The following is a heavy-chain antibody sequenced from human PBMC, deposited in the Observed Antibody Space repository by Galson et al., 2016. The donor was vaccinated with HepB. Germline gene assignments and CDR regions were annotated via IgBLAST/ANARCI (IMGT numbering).Heavy chain of an antibody. J-gene: IGHJ4*02. CDR2: SGSGGPT. V-gene: IGHV3-23*01. D-gene: IGHD3-9*01. CDR1: GLTFSSYA. Sequence: SLRLSCAASGLTFSSYAMSWVRQAPGKGLEWVSSSGSGGPTYYADSVKGRFTISRDNSKNTLFLQMHSLRADDTAVYYCAKSVLEYDILTGYYRRGADYWSQGTLVTVSS. CDR3: AKSVLEYDILTGYYRRGADY.